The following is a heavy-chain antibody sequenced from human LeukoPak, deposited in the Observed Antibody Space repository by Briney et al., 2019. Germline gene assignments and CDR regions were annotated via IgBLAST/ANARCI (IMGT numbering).Heavy chain of an antibody. J-gene: IGHJ4*02. CDR1: GFTFSSYD. V-gene: IGHV3-33*01. D-gene: IGHD4-23*01. Sequence: PGGSLRLSCAASGFTFSSYDMHWVRQAPGKGLEWVAVIWYDGSNKYYADSVKGRFTIPRDNSKNTLYLQMNSLRAEDTAVYYCARGYGGDSGAFDYWGQGTLVTVSS. CDR2: IWYDGSNK. CDR3: ARGYGGDSGAFDY.